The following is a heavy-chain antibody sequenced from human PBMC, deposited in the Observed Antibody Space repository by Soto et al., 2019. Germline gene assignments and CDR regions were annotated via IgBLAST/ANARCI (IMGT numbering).Heavy chain of an antibody. CDR2: ISATSDSV. Sequence: GGSLRLSCAASGFTFSDYYLSWIRQVPGKGLAWVAYISATSDSVPYADSVKGRFTISRDNAKNSLYLQMNSLRAEDTAVYYCARVAVLTAAGTTDYWGQGTLVTVSS. CDR1: GFTFSDYY. V-gene: IGHV3-11*06. D-gene: IGHD6-13*01. CDR3: ARVAVLTAAGTTDY. J-gene: IGHJ4*02.